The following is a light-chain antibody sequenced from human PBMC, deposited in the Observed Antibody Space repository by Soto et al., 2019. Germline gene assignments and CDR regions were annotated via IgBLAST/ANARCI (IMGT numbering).Light chain of an antibody. V-gene: IGLV4-69*01. Sequence: QLVLTQSPSASASLGASVKLTCTLSSGHSSYAIAWHQQQPEKGPRYLMKLNSDGSHNKGYGIPDRFSGSSSGAERYLTISSLQSEDEADYYCQTWGTGTVVFGGGTQLTVL. CDR3: QTWGTGTVV. CDR1: SGHSSYA. CDR2: LNSDGSH. J-gene: IGLJ7*01.